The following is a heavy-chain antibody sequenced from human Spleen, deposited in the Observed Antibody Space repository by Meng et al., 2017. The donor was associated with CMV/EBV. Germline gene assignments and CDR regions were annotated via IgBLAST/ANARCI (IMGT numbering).Heavy chain of an antibody. CDR3: AKDSYGDYVYHFDY. V-gene: IGHV3-23*01. CDR1: GFTFSSYA. Sequence: GGSLRLSCVASGFTFSSYAMSWVRQAPGKGLEWVSGISSSGGNTYYANSVKGRFTISRDNSKNTLYLQMNSLRAEDTAVYCCAKDSYGDYVYHFDYWGQGTLVTVSS. CDR2: ISSSGGNT. D-gene: IGHD4-17*01. J-gene: IGHJ4*02.